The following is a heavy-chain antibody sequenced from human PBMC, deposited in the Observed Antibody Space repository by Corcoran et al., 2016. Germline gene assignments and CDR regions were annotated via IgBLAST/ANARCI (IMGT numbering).Heavy chain of an antibody. Sequence: QVQLVQSGAEVKKPGASVKVSCKASGYTFTGYYMHWVRQAPGQGREWMGWINPNSGGTNYAQKFQGRVTMTRDTSISTAYMELSRLRYDDTAVDYCARDREDIVVGPAARYNGFDPWGQGTLVTVSS. V-gene: IGHV1-2*02. D-gene: IGHD2-2*01. J-gene: IGHJ5*02. CDR1: GYTFTGYY. CDR2: INPNSGGT. CDR3: ARDREDIVVGPAARYNGFDP.